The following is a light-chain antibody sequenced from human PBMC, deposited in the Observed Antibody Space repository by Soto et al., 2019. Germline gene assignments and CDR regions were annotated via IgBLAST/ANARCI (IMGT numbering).Light chain of an antibody. CDR2: GNS. Sequence: QSVLTHPPSVSGAPGQRVTISCTGSSSNIGAGYDVHWYQQLPGTAPKLLIYGNSNRPSGVPDRFSGSKSGTSASLAFTGLQAEDEADYYCQSFDSSLSYVFGTGTKLTVL. CDR1: SSNIGAGYD. CDR3: QSFDSSLSYV. V-gene: IGLV1-40*01. J-gene: IGLJ1*01.